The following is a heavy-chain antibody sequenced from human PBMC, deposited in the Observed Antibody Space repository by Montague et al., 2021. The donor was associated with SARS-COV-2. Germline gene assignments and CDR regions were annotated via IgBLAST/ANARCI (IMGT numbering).Heavy chain of an antibody. J-gene: IGHJ6*02. CDR1: GGSISSSSYY. CDR2: IFENGDT. Sequence: SETLSLTCTVSGGSISSSSYYWSWIRQPPGKGLEWIVTIFENGDTDHNPSLKSRVTVSEDTSQNQFSLRLSSVAAADTALYYCARYYERSWDVWGQGTTVTVSS. D-gene: IGHD3-16*01. CDR3: ARYYERSWDV. V-gene: IGHV4-61*05.